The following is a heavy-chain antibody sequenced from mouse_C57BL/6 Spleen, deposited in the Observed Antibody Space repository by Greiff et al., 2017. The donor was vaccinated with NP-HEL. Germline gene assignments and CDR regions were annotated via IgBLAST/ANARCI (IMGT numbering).Heavy chain of an antibody. CDR3: ARSRYYGSSWDAMDY. CDR1: GYTFTSYG. Sequence: VQLQESGAELASPGASVKLSCQASGYTFTSYGIRLVTQRTGHGLDLLGDISPRSGNTYYNAKFKGKATLTADKSSSTAYMELRSLPSEDSAVYFCARSRYYGSSWDAMDYWGQGTSVTVSS. V-gene: IGHV1-81*01. CDR2: ISPRSGNT. D-gene: IGHD1-1*01. J-gene: IGHJ4*01.